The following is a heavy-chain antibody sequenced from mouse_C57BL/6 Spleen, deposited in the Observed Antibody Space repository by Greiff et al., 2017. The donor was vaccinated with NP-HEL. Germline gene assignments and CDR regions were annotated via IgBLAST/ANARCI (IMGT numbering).Heavy chain of an antibody. CDR3: AREGVLRGFAY. Sequence: QVQLQQPGAELVRPGSSVKLSCKASGYTFTSYWMHWVKQRPIQGLEWIGNIDPSDSETHYNQKFKDKATLTVDKSSSTAYMQLSSLTSEDSAVYYCAREGVLRGFAYWGQGTLVTVSA. V-gene: IGHV1-52*01. J-gene: IGHJ3*01. CDR2: IDPSDSET. CDR1: GYTFTSYW. D-gene: IGHD1-1*01.